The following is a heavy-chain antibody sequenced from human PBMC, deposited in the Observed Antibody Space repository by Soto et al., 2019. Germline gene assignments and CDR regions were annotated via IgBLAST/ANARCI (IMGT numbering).Heavy chain of an antibody. CDR3: ARARPIGKVTTFYFDS. V-gene: IGHV1-46*01. J-gene: IGHJ4*02. CDR2: INPSGGST. D-gene: IGHD4-17*01. Sequence: QVQLVQSGAEVKKPGASVKVSCKASGYTFTSYYMHWVRQAPGQGLEWMGIINPSGGSTSYAQKFPGGVTFARYTSTSTVDMDLSSLRSEDTAVYYCARARPIGKVTTFYFDSWGQGTLVTVSS. CDR1: GYTFTSYY.